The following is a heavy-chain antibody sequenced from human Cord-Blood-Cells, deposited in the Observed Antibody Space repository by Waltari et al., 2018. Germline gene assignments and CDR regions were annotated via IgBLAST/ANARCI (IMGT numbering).Heavy chain of an antibody. V-gene: IGHV4-34*01. CDR2: INHSGST. CDR3: ARLRVVPAAIAFFDY. D-gene: IGHD2-2*02. Sequence: QVQLQQWGAGLLKPSETLSLTCAVYGGSFSGYYWRWLRQPPGKGLEWIGEINHSGSTNYNPSLKSRVTISVDTSKNQFSLKLSSVTAADTAVYYCARLRVVPAAIAFFDYWGQGTLVTVSS. CDR1: GGSFSGYY. J-gene: IGHJ4*02.